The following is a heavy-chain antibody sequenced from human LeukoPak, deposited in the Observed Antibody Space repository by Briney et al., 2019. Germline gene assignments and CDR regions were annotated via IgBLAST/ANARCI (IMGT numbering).Heavy chain of an antibody. CDR2: INPNSGGT. D-gene: IGHD5-18*01. CDR3: AREVFGQVDTAMDYYFDY. Sequence: ASVKVSCKASGYTFTGHYMHWVRQAPGQGLEWMGWINPNSGGTNYAQKFQGRVTMTRDTSISTAYMELSRLRSDDTAVYYCAREVFGQVDTAMDYYFDYWGQGTLVTVSS. CDR1: GYTFTGHY. V-gene: IGHV1-2*02. J-gene: IGHJ4*02.